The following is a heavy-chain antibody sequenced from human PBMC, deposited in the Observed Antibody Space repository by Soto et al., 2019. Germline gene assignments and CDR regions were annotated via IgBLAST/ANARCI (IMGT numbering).Heavy chain of an antibody. Sequence: QVQLVQSGAEVKKPGASVKVSCKASGYTFTSYAMHWVRQAPGQRLEWMGWINAGNGNTKYSQKFQGRVTFTRDTSAGTAHMELSSLRSEDTGVYYCARGPGGPDGPGDYWGQGTLVTVSS. J-gene: IGHJ4*02. D-gene: IGHD2-15*01. CDR3: ARGPGGPDGPGDY. CDR1: GYTFTSYA. CDR2: INAGNGNT. V-gene: IGHV1-3*01.